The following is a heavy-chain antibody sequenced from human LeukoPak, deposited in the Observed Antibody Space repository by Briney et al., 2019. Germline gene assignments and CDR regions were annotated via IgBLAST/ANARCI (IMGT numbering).Heavy chain of an antibody. CDR1: GFTFDDYT. Sequence: GGSLRLSCAASGFTFDDYTMHWVRQAPGKGLEWVSLISWDGGSTYYADSVKGRFTISRDNSKNSLYLQMNSLRTEDTALYYCAKDIKEGSTKPYRIHFDYWGQGTLVTVSS. D-gene: IGHD3-16*02. CDR3: AKDIKEGSTKPYRIHFDY. CDR2: ISWDGGST. V-gene: IGHV3-43*01. J-gene: IGHJ4*02.